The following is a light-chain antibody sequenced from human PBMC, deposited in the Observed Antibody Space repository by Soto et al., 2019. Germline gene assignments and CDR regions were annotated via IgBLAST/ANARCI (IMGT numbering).Light chain of an antibody. CDR2: GAS. J-gene: IGKJ4*01. Sequence: EIVMTQSPASLSVSPGERATLSCRASQSVTSNLAWYQQKPGQAPRLLISGASTRATGIPARFSGSGSGTEFTLTISSLQSEDFAIYYCQHYNNWPVTFGGGTKLEIK. CDR3: QHYNNWPVT. CDR1: QSVTSN. V-gene: IGKV3-15*01.